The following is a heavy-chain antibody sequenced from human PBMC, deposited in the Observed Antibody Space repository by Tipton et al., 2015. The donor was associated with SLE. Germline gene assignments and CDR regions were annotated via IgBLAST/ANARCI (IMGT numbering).Heavy chain of an antibody. V-gene: IGHV4-59*01. CDR1: GGSINSYY. D-gene: IGHD3-3*01. J-gene: IGHJ4*02. CDR3: ARSPGRLRSMDY. CDR2: IYYGGST. Sequence: TPSLTCTVSGGSINSYYWSWIRQPPGKGLEWIGYIYYGGSTNYKPSLKSRVTISVDTSKNQFSLKLNSVTAADTAMYFCARSPGRLRSMDYWGQGTLVTVSS.